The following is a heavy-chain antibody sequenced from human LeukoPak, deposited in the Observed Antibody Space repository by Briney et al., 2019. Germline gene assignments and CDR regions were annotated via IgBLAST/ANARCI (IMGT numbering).Heavy chain of an antibody. CDR3: AGYSSTYSKAFDY. Sequence: SETLSLTCTVSGGSISSGGYYWSWIRQHPGKGLEWIGYIYYSGSTYYNPSLKSRVTISVDTSKNQFSLRLSSVTAADTAVYYCAGYSSTYSKAFDYWGQGSLVTVSS. CDR1: GGSISSGGYY. CDR2: IYYSGST. V-gene: IGHV4-31*03. D-gene: IGHD3-22*01. J-gene: IGHJ4*02.